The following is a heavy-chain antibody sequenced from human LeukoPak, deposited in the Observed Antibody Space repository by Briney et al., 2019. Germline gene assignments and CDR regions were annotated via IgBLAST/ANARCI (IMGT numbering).Heavy chain of an antibody. V-gene: IGHV3-30-3*01. CDR2: ISYDGSNK. D-gene: IGHD3-3*01. Sequence: GGSLRLSCAASGFTFSSYAMHWVRQAPGKGLEWVAVISYDGSNKYYADSVKGRFTISRDNSKNTLYLQMNSLRAEDTAVYYCAKDGDSITIFGVVIGKLDNNWFDPWGQGTLVTVSS. CDR1: GFTFSSYA. J-gene: IGHJ5*02. CDR3: AKDGDSITIFGVVIGKLDNNWFDP.